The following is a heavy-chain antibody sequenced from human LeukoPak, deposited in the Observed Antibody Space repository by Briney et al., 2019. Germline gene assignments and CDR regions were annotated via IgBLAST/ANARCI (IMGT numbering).Heavy chain of an antibody. CDR2: INPNSGGT. V-gene: IGHV1-2*02. CDR3: AREDSSGWYGVDY. J-gene: IGHJ4*02. Sequence: ASVKVSCNASGYTFTGYYMHWVRQAPGQGLEWMGWINPNSGGTNYAQKFQGRVTMARDTSISTAYMELSRLRSDDTAVYYCAREDSSGWYGVDYWGQGTLVAVSS. D-gene: IGHD6-19*01. CDR1: GYTFTGYY.